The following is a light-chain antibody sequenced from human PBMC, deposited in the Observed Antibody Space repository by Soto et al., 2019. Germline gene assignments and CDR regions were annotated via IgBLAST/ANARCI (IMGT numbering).Light chain of an antibody. CDR1: QYISTY. Sequence: IGMTRSPCSLSCFLAYKRTITCLASQYISTYLNWYQQKPGKAPKLLIYVASNLQSGVPSRFSGSGSGTDFTLTICSLQPEDISTYYCQQSYSTPATSGAGTRLEIK. V-gene: IGKV1-39*01. CDR2: VAS. CDR3: QQSYSTPAT. J-gene: IGKJ5*01.